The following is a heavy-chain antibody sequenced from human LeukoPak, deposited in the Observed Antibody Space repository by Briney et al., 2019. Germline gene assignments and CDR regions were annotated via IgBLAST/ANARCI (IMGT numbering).Heavy chain of an antibody. CDR3: ARDLGHPRDDP. CDR1: GFTFGSYG. Sequence: GGSLRLSCAASGFTFGSYGMHWVRQAPGKGLEWVAVISYDGSNKYYADSVKGRFTISRDNSKNTLYLQMNSLRAEDTAVYYCARDLGHPRDDPWGQGTLVTVSS. CDR2: ISYDGSNK. J-gene: IGHJ5*02. V-gene: IGHV3-30*03.